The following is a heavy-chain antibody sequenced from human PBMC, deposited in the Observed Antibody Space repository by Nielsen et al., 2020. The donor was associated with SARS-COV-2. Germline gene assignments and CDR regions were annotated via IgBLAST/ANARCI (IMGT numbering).Heavy chain of an antibody. CDR1: GFRFTSYS. J-gene: IGHJ2*01. CDR3: ARDQDGGAATSNWYFDV. D-gene: IGHD6-25*01. Sequence: GESLKISCAASGFRFTSYSMNWVRQAPGKGLEWVASITMSGAYMYYADSVRGRFTVSRDNAENSLYLQMNSLRDEDTAVYYCARDQDGGAATSNWYFDVWGRGTLVTVSS. V-gene: IGHV3-21*01. CDR2: ITMSGAYM.